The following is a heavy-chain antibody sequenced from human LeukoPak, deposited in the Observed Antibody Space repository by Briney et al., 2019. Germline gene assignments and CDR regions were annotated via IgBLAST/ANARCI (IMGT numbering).Heavy chain of an antibody. J-gene: IGHJ6*03. CDR2: IRYDGSNK. D-gene: IGHD2-2*01. Sequence: GGSLRLSCAASGFTFRSYGMHWVRQAPGKGLEWVAFIRYDGSNKYYADSVKGRFTISRDNSKNTLYLQMNSLRAEDTAVYYCAKDSLGYCSSTSCPLRVYYYYMDVWGKGTTVTVSS. V-gene: IGHV3-30*02. CDR1: GFTFRSYG. CDR3: AKDSLGYCSSTSCPLRVYYYYMDV.